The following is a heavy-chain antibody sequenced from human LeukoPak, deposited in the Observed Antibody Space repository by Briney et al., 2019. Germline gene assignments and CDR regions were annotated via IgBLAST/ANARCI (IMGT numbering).Heavy chain of an antibody. V-gene: IGHV3-21*01. J-gene: IGHJ4*02. CDR3: ARDHPGYSYGRDY. CDR1: GFTFSSYS. D-gene: IGHD5-18*01. Sequence: GGSLRLSCAASGFTFSSYSMNWVRQAPGKGLEWVSSISSSGSYIYYADSVKGRFTISRDHAKNSLYLQMNSLRAEDTAVYYCARDHPGYSYGRDYWGQGTLVTVSS. CDR2: ISSSGSYI.